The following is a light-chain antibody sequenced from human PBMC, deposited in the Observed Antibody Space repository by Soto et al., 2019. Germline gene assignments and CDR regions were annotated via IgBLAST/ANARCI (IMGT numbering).Light chain of an antibody. J-gene: IGKJ5*01. Sequence: EIVMTQSPTTLSVSPGERATLSCRASQSVSTNLAWYQQKPGQVPSLLIYGASTRASGIPARFSGSGSGTEFTLTLGSLQSEDFAVYYCQQYSSSPSFGQGTRLEIK. V-gene: IGKV3-15*01. CDR2: GAS. CDR3: QQYSSSPS. CDR1: QSVSTN.